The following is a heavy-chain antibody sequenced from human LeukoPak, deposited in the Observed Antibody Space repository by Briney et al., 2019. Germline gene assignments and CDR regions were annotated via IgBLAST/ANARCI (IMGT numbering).Heavy chain of an antibody. CDR3: AKYGPQDSGSSHFDY. J-gene: IGHJ4*02. D-gene: IGHD1-26*01. CDR1: GFTFSSYA. CDR2: ISNSGGDT. Sequence: GGSLRLSCAASGFTFSSYAMSWVRQAPGKGLEWVAAISNSGGDTFYSDSGKGRFTIARDNSKNTLYLQMNSLRAEDTAIYYCAKYGPQDSGSSHFDYWGQGALVTVSS. V-gene: IGHV3-23*01.